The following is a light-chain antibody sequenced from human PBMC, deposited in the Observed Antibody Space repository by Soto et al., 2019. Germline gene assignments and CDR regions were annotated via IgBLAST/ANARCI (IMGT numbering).Light chain of an antibody. Sequence: SYELTQPPSVSVSPGQTARIACSGDALPKQYAYWYQQKPGQAPVLLIYKDKERPSGTPERFSGSSSGTTVTLTIGGVQAEDEAAYYCQSSDRGDTYWVFGGGTQLTVL. CDR1: ALPKQY. V-gene: IGLV3-25*02. CDR2: KDK. CDR3: QSSDRGDTYWV. J-gene: IGLJ3*02.